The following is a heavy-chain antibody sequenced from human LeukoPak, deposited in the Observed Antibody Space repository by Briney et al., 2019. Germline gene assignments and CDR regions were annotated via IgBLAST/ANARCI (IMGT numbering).Heavy chain of an antibody. J-gene: IGHJ4*02. CDR3: ARDNVDERGYDYGSY. D-gene: IGHD5-12*01. CDR1: GFTFSSYA. CDR2: ISYDGSNK. V-gene: IGHV3-30-3*01. Sequence: GGSLRLSCAASGFTFSSYAMLWVRQAPGKGLEGGAVISYDGSNKYYADSVKGRFTISRDNSKNTLYLQMNSLRAEDTAVYYCARDNVDERGYDYGSYWGQGTLVTVSS.